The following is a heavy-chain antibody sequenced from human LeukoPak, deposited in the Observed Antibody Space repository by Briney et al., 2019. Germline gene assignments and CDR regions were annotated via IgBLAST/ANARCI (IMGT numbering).Heavy chain of an antibody. Sequence: GRSLRLSCAASGFTFSSYGMHWVRQAPGKGLEWVAVISYDGSNKYYADSVKGRFTISRDNSKNTLYLQMNSLRAEDTAVYYCAKDLRGYGDLSWWFDPWGQGTLVTVSS. CDR3: AKDLRGYGDLSWWFDP. D-gene: IGHD4-17*01. CDR1: GFTFSSYG. CDR2: ISYDGSNK. V-gene: IGHV3-30*18. J-gene: IGHJ5*02.